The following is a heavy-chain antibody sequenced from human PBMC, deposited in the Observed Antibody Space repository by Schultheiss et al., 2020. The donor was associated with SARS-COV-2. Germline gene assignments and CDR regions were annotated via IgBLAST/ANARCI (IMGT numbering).Heavy chain of an antibody. V-gene: IGHV1-2*02. J-gene: IGHJ4*02. CDR3: ARGLYYYGSGSYYSGGYYFDY. D-gene: IGHD3-10*01. Sequence: ASVKVSCKASGYTFTGYYMHWVRQAPGQGLEWMGWINPNSGGTNYAQKFQGRVTLTWDTSISTAYMELSSLRSEDTAVYYCARGLYYYGSGSYYSGGYYFDYWGQGTLVTVSS. CDR1: GYTFTGYY. CDR2: INPNSGGT.